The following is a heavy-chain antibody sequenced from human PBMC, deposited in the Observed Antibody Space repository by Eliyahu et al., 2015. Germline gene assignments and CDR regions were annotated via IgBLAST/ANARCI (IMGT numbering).Heavy chain of an antibody. D-gene: IGHD4-17*01. V-gene: IGHV4-39*07. CDR3: ARGLNGDYSFQGAFDI. CDR2: IYYSGST. CDR1: GSISSSSYY. J-gene: IGHJ3*02. Sequence: GSISSSSYYWGWIRQPPGKGLXWIGSIYYSGSTYYNPSLKSRVTISVDTSKNQFSLKLSSVTAADTAVYYCARGLNGDYSFQGAFDIWGQGTMVTVSS.